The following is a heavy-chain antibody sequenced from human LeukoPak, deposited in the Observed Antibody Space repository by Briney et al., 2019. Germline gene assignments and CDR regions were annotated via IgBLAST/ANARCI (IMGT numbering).Heavy chain of an antibody. Sequence: SETLSLTCTISGDSPNTYFWSWIRQPPGKGLEWIGYFYYTGTTNYNPSLKSRVTLSVDTSKNQFSLKVNSVTAADTGVYYCASKSTDHGELRFDYWGQGTLVTVSS. CDR3: ASKSTDHGELRFDY. D-gene: IGHD4-17*01. CDR2: FYYTGTT. J-gene: IGHJ4*02. CDR1: GDSPNTYF. V-gene: IGHV4-59*01.